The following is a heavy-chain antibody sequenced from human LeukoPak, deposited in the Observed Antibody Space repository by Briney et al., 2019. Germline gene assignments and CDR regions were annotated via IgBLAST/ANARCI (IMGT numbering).Heavy chain of an antibody. CDR1: GFTFSSYT. Sequence: KPGGSLRLSCAASGFTFSSYTMNWVRQAPGKGLEWVSSISSSSYYIYYADSVKGRFTISRDNAKNSLYLQMNTLRAADTAVYYCARAPPGGGITIFGVVMNAFDIWGQGTMVTVSS. CDR3: ARAPPGGGITIFGVVMNAFDI. D-gene: IGHD3-3*01. J-gene: IGHJ3*02. V-gene: IGHV3-21*01. CDR2: ISSSSYYI.